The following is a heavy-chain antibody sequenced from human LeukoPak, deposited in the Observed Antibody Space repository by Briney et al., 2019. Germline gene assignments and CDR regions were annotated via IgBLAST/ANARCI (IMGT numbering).Heavy chain of an antibody. J-gene: IGHJ4*02. CDR2: ISGSGGGT. V-gene: IGHV3-23*01. Sequence: GGSLRLSCAASGFTFSSYAMSWVRQAPGKGLEWVSAISGSGGGTYYADSVKGRFTISRDNSKNTLYLQMNSLRAEDTAVYYCAKDRYYDSSGSRTPFDYWGQGTLVTVSS. CDR3: AKDRYYDSSGSRTPFDY. CDR1: GFTFSSYA. D-gene: IGHD3-22*01.